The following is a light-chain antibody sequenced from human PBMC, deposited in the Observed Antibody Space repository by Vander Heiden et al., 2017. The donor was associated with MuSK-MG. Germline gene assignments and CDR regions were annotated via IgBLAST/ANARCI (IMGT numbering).Light chain of an antibody. CDR1: QSVSSSY. V-gene: IGKV3-20*01. Sequence: DIVLTQSPGTLSLSPGERATLSCRASQSVSSSYLAWYQQKPGQAPRLRIYGASSRATGIPDRFSGSGSGTDFTLTISRLEPEDFAVYYCQQYGSSPPITFGQGTRLEIK. J-gene: IGKJ5*01. CDR2: GAS. CDR3: QQYGSSPPIT.